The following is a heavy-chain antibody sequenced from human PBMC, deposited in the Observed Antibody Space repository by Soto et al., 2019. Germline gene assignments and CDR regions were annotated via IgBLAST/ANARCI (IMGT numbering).Heavy chain of an antibody. V-gene: IGHV4-34*01. Sequence: SETLSLTCAVYGGSFSGYYWSWIRQPPGKGLEWIGEINHSGSTNYNPSLKSRVTISVDTSKNQFSLKLSSVTAADTAVYYCARGAGAIFGVDQYYYGMDVWGQGTTVTVSS. CDR2: INHSGST. CDR3: ARGAGAIFGVDQYYYGMDV. J-gene: IGHJ6*02. D-gene: IGHD3-3*01. CDR1: GGSFSGYY.